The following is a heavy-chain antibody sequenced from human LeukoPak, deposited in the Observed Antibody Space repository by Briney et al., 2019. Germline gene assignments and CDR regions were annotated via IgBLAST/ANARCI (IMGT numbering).Heavy chain of an antibody. CDR3: ARDTMVRGVIIFPLDY. V-gene: IGHV4-39*02. J-gene: IGHJ4*02. D-gene: IGHD3-10*01. Sequence: SETLSLTCTVSGGSISSSSYYWGWIRQPPGKGLEWIGSIYYSGSTYYNPSLKSRVTISVDTSKNQFSLKLGSVTAADTAVYYCARDTMVRGVIIFPLDYWGQGTLVTVSS. CDR1: GGSISSSSYY. CDR2: IYYSGST.